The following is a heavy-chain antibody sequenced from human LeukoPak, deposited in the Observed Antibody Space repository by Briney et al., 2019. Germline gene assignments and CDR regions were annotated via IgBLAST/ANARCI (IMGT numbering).Heavy chain of an antibody. D-gene: IGHD1-26*01. CDR3: ARVSSGSYNWVDP. CDR1: GFTFSSYW. CDR2: INTDGSTT. V-gene: IGHV3-74*01. Sequence: GGSLRLSCAASGFTFSSYWMHWVRQAPGKGLVWISRINTDGSTTSYADSVKGRFTISRDNAKNTLCLQMNSLRAEDTAVYYCARVSSGSYNWVDPWGQGTLVTVSS. J-gene: IGHJ5*02.